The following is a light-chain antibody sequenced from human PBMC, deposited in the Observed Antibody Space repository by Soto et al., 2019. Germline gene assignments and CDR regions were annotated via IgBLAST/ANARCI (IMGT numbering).Light chain of an antibody. CDR1: SSDVGGYNY. J-gene: IGLJ3*02. CDR2: EVT. Sequence: QSALTQPASVSGSPGQSITISCTGTSSDVGGYNYVSWYQQHPGKAPKLMLYEVTNRPSGVSNRFSGSKSGNTASLTISGLQAEDEADYYCSSYTISSPPWVFGGGTQLTVL. V-gene: IGLV2-14*01. CDR3: SSYTISSPPWV.